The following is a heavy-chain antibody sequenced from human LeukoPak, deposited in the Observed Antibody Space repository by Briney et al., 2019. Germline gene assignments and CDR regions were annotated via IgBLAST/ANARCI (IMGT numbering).Heavy chain of an antibody. D-gene: IGHD2-2*02. CDR1: GFTFSSSA. J-gene: IGHJ4*02. V-gene: IGHV3-30-3*01. CDR2: ISYDGSNK. CDR3: ARGRGYCSSTSCYTCFDY. Sequence: GRSLRLSCAASGFTFSSSAMHWVRQAPDKGLEWVAVISYDGSNKYYADSVKGRFTISRDNSKNSLYLQMNSLRAEDTAVYYCARGRGYCSSTSCYTCFDYWGQGTLVTVSS.